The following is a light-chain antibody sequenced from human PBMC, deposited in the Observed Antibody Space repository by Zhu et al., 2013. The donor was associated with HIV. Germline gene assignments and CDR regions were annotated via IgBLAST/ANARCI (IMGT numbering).Light chain of an antibody. J-gene: IGKJ3*01. CDR2: AAS. V-gene: IGKV3-15*01. CDR3: QQYSQWPPVT. Sequence: EIVMTQSPATLSVSPGERVILSCRASQSVSTHLAWYQQKPGQAPRLLIYAASTRATDIPARFSGSGSGTEFTLTITRLQSEDFAVYYCQQYSQWPPVTFGPGTKVDIK. CDR1: QSVSTH.